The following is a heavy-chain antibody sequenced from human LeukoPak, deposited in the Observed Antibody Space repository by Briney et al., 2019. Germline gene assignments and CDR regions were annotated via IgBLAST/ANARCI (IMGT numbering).Heavy chain of an antibody. J-gene: IGHJ4*02. CDR2: IWYDGSNE. D-gene: IGHD4-17*01. CDR1: GFTFSSYG. Sequence: GGSLRLSCAASGFTFSSYGMNWVRQAPGKGLEWVAVIWYDGSNEYYVDSVKGRFTISRDNSKNTLYLQMNSPRVEDTAVYYCAAGDPVSYWGQGTLVSVSS. V-gene: IGHV3-33*01. CDR3: AAGDPVSY.